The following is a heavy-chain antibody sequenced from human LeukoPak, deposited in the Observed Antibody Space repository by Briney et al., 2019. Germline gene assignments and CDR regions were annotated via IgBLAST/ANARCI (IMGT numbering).Heavy chain of an antibody. CDR2: ISYDGSNK. V-gene: IGHV3-30*18. CDR3: AKDAWKENWFDP. CDR1: GFTFSSYG. D-gene: IGHD1-1*01. J-gene: IGHJ5*02. Sequence: QPGGSLRLSCAASGFTFSSYGMHWVRQAPGKGLEWVAVISYDGSNKYYADSVKGRFTISRDNSKNTLYLQMNSLRAEDTAVYYCAKDAWKENWFDPWGQGTLVTVSS.